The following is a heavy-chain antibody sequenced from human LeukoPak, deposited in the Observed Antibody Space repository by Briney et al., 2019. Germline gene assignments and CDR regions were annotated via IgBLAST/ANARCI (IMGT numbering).Heavy chain of an antibody. CDR3: ARGGGYAQVISD. CDR1: GVSISNYY. J-gene: IGHJ4*02. D-gene: IGHD5-12*01. V-gene: IGHV4-4*07. Sequence: SETLSLTCSVSGVSISNYYWSWIRRPAGKGLEWIGRFYNSGSTNCNPSLKSRVTMSVDTSKNQFSLKLSFVTAADTAVYYCARGGGYAQVISDWGQGTLVTVSS. CDR2: FYNSGST.